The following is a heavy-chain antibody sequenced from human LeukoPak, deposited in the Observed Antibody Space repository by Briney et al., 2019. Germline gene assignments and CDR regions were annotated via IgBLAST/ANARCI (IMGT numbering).Heavy chain of an antibody. CDR3: ARVTYSTSSMSLDAFDI. D-gene: IGHD6-6*01. Sequence: SETLSLTCTVSGGSISSGGYYWNWIRQPAGKGLEWIGRIKTSGNTNYNSSLKTRVTISIDTSKNQFSLKLSSVTAADTAVYYCARVTYSTSSMSLDAFDIWGQGTMVTVSS. CDR2: IKTSGNT. V-gene: IGHV4-61*02. CDR1: GGSISSGGYY. J-gene: IGHJ3*02.